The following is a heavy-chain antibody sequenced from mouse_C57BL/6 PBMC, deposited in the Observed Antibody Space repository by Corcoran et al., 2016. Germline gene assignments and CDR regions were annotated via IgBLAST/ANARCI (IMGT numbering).Heavy chain of an antibody. CDR1: GDAFSCNW. CDR3: ASLPLGKYAIDY. CDR2: IYPGDGDT. V-gene: IGHV1-80*01. J-gene: IGHJ4*01. D-gene: IGHD6-1*01. Sequence: QVQLQQSGAELVKPGASVKISCKASGDAFSCNWMNWVKQRPGKGLEWIGQIYPGDGDTNYNGKLKGKATLTGDKSSSTAYMQLSSLTSEDSAVYFCASLPLGKYAIDYWGQGASVTVSS.